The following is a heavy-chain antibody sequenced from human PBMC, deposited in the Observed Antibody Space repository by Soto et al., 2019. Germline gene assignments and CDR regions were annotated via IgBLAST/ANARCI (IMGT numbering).Heavy chain of an antibody. D-gene: IGHD3-22*01. CDR2: IIPIFGTA. V-gene: IGHV1-69*06. CDR3: ARNPPYYYDSSGCFPE. CDR1: GGTFSSYA. J-gene: IGHJ4*02. Sequence: QVQLVQSGAEVKKPGSSVKVSCKASGGTFSSYAISWVRQAPGQGLEWMGGIIPIFGTANYAQKFQGRVTLTADKATSTAYMELSSLRSEDRAVYYCARNPPYYYDSSGCFPEWGQGTLVTVSS.